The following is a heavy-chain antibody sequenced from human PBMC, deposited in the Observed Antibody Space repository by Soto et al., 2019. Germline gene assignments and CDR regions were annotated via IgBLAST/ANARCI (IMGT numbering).Heavy chain of an antibody. V-gene: IGHV4-59*01. CDR3: ARGKGTHRY. Sequence: SETLSLTCSVSGVTLTSYYWSWIRQTPGKTLEWIGCIFYNGTTNYNPSLKSRVTISLDMSKNQFSLKLNSVTAEDTALYYCARGKGTHRYWGQGTLVTVSS. CDR1: GVTLTSYY. J-gene: IGHJ4*02. D-gene: IGHD3-10*01. CDR2: IFYNGTT.